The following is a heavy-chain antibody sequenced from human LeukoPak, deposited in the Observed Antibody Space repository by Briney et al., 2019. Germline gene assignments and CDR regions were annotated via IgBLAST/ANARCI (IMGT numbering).Heavy chain of an antibody. CDR2: IYYSGST. J-gene: IGHJ4*02. CDR3: ARDVGYFDY. CDR1: GGSISSSSYY. Sequence: SETLSLTCTVSGGSISSSSYYWGWIRQPPGKGLEWIGSIYYSGSTYYNPSLKSRVTISVDTSKNQFSLKLRSVTAADTAVYYCARDVGYFDYWGQGTLVTVSS. D-gene: IGHD3-16*01. V-gene: IGHV4-39*02.